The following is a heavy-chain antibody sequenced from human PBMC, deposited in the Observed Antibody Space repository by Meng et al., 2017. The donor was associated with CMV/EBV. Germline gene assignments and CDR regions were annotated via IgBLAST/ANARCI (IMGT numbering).Heavy chain of an antibody. Sequence: GESLKISCPMSGLPFNTYGMHWVRQAPGKGLEWLAFIRYDGNDKYYADSVKGRFTISRDNSKSTLSLQLNSLRPEDTAMFYCAKGPYCSTTTCSRLQYYLDYWGQGVLVTVSS. D-gene: IGHD2-2*01. CDR2: IRYDGNDK. CDR1: GLPFNTYG. CDR3: AKGPYCSTTTCSRLQYYLDY. J-gene: IGHJ4*02. V-gene: IGHV3-30*02.